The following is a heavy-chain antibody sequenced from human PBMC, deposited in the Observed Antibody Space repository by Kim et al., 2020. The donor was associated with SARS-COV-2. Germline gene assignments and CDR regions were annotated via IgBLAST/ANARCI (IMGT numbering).Heavy chain of an antibody. CDR3: ARGAPGYDFWSGPDYYYYYGMDV. CDR1: GFTFSSYD. D-gene: IGHD3-3*01. V-gene: IGHV3-13*05. J-gene: IGHJ6*02. Sequence: GGSLRLSCAASGFTFSSYDMHWVRQATGKGLEWVSAIGTAGDPYYPGSVKGRFTISRENAKNSLYLQMNSLRAGDTAVYYCARGAPGYDFWSGPDYYYYYGMDVWGQGTTVTVSS. CDR2: IGTAGDP.